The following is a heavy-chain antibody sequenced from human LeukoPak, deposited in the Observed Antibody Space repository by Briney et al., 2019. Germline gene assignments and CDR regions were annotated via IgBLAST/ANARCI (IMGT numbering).Heavy chain of an antibody. D-gene: IGHD2-2*01. CDR3: AKDQGPASPFDY. CDR1: GFTFGSYS. V-gene: IGHV3-23*01. J-gene: IGHJ4*02. CDR2: ISGSGGST. Sequence: PGGSLRLSCAASGFTFGSYSMNWVRQAPGKGLEWVSAISGSGGSTYYADSMKGRFTISRDNSKNTLYLQMNSLRAEDTAVYYCAKDQGPASPFDYWGQGTLVTVSS.